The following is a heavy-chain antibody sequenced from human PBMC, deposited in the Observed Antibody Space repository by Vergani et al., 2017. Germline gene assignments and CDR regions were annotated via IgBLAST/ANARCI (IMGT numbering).Heavy chain of an antibody. CDR3: ARHKEQLVPGNYYYYYYMDV. D-gene: IGHD6-13*01. J-gene: IGHJ6*03. V-gene: IGHV4-39*01. CDR1: GGSIRSTFYY. Sequence: QLQLQESDPGLVKPSETLSLTCTVSGGSIRSTFYYWGWIRQPPGKRLEWIGTIYYSGSTYYNPSLKSRVTISVDTSKNQFSLTLNSVTAADTAVYYCARHKEQLVPGNYYYYYYMDVWGKGTTVTVSS. CDR2: IYYSGST.